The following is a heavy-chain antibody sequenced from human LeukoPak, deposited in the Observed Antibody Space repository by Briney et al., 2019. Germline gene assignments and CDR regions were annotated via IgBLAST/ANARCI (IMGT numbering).Heavy chain of an antibody. D-gene: IGHD1-26*01. V-gene: IGHV4-59*12. CDR2: ISYSGST. CDR1: GGSISSSY. J-gene: IGHJ4*02. CDR3: ATRGSYYRAFDY. Sequence: SETLSLTCTVSGGSISSSYWSWIRQPPGKGLGWIGYISYSGSTNCNPSLKSRVTISVDTSKNQFSLKLSSVTAADTAVYYCATRGSYYRAFDYWGQGTLVTVSS.